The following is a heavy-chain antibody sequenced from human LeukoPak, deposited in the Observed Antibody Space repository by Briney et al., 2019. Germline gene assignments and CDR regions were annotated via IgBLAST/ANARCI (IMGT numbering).Heavy chain of an antibody. CDR1: GGSISSGGYY. D-gene: IGHD1-26*01. V-gene: IGHV4-31*03. Sequence: SETLSLTCTVSGGSISSGGYYWSWIRQHPGKGLEWIGYIYYSGSTYYNPSLKSRVTISVDTSKNQFSLKLSSVTAADTAVYHCARLRGATTFYYYYGMDVWGQGTTVTVSS. CDR2: IYYSGST. J-gene: IGHJ6*02. CDR3: ARLRGATTFYYYYGMDV.